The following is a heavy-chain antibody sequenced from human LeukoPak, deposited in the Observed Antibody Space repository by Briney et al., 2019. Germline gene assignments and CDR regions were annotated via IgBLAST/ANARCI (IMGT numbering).Heavy chain of an antibody. D-gene: IGHD6-13*01. CDR2: ISNSGGTT. CDR3: AKDGRIAAAGTFLDY. Sequence: GGSLRLSCAASGFTFSNYAMSWVRQAPGEGLEWVSAISNSGGTTYYADSVKGRFTISRDNSKNTLYLQMNSLRAEDTAVYYCAKDGRIAAAGTFLDYWGQGTLVTVSS. CDR1: GFTFSNYA. J-gene: IGHJ4*02. V-gene: IGHV3-23*01.